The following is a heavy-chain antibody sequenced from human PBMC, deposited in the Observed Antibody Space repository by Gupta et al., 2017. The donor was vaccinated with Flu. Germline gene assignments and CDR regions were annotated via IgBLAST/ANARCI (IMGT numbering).Heavy chain of an antibody. V-gene: IGHV1-2*06. CDR2: INPNSGGT. J-gene: IGHJ4*02. D-gene: IGHD6-13*01. Sequence: HWVRQAPGQGLEWMGRINPNSGGTNYAQKFQGRVTMTRDTSISTAYMELSRLRSDDTAVYYCARDLSGYSSSPAYWGQGTLVTVSS. CDR3: ARDLSGYSSSPAY.